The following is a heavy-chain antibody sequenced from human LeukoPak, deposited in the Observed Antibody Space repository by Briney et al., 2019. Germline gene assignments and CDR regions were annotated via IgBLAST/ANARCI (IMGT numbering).Heavy chain of an antibody. CDR1: GVSVTNYY. D-gene: IGHD3-16*01. CDR3: ARDLTARGSFDY. V-gene: IGHV4-4*07. CDR2: NYPTGDT. J-gene: IGHJ4*02. Sequence: SETLSLTCSVSGVSVTNYYWSWVRQPAGRRLEWIGRNYPTGDTIYNPSLKSRVTMSVDMSKNHLSLKLTSVTAADAAVYYCARDLTARGSFDYWGQGILVSVSS.